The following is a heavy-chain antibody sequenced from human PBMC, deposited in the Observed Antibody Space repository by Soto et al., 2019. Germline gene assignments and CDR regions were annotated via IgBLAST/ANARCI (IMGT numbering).Heavy chain of an antibody. J-gene: IGHJ4*02. Sequence: EVQLVETGGGLIQPGESVRLSCAASGFTVSNNYMSWVRQAPGKGLEWVSIIYSGGSTYYADSVKGRFTISRDNSQNTVYLQMNSLRAEDTAVYYCARGAGDFGDRVDYWGQGTLVTVSS. V-gene: IGHV3-53*02. CDR3: ARGAGDFGDRVDY. CDR1: GFTVSNNY. D-gene: IGHD4-17*01. CDR2: IYSGGST.